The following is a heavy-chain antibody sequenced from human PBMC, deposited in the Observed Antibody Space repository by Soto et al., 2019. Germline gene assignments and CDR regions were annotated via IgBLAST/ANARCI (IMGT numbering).Heavy chain of an antibody. CDR2: IYYSGST. D-gene: IGHD2-15*01. Sequence: SETLSLTCTVSGGSISSGGYYWSWIRQHPGKGLEWIGYIYYSGSTYYNPSLKSRVTISVDTTKNQFSLKLSSVTAADTAVYYCARAPWWLPRIYGMDVWGQGTTVTVSS. J-gene: IGHJ6*02. CDR1: GGSISSGGYY. V-gene: IGHV4-31*03. CDR3: ARAPWWLPRIYGMDV.